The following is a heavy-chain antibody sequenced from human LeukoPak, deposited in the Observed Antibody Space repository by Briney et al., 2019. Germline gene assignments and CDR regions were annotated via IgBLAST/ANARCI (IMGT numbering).Heavy chain of an antibody. CDR1: GGSFSGYY. D-gene: IGHD1-1*01. CDR2: INHSGST. Sequence: SETLSLTCAVYGGSFSGYYWSWIRQPPGKGLEWIGEINHSGSTNYNPSLKSRVTMSVDTSKNQFSLKLSSVTAADTAVYYCARDRGTWNDDGFDHWGQGTLVTVSS. J-gene: IGHJ4*02. V-gene: IGHV4-34*01. CDR3: ARDRGTWNDDGFDH.